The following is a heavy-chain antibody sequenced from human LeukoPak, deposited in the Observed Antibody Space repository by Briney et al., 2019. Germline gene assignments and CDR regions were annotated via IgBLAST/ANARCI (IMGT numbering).Heavy chain of an antibody. CDR3: ARDAPCGGDCYPDY. J-gene: IGHJ4*02. CDR2: INPGDGRT. Sequence: GASVKVSCKASGYFFTSYYIHWVRQAPGQGLEWMGIINPGDGRTTYAQKFQDRVTMTRDTSTTTVYMELSSLRSEDTAVYYCARDAPCGGDCYPDYWGQGTLVIVSS. V-gene: IGHV1-46*01. CDR1: GYFFTSYY. D-gene: IGHD2-21*02.